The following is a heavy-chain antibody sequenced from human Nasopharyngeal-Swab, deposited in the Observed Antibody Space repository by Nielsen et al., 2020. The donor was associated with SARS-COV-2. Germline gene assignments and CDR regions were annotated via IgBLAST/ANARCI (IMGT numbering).Heavy chain of an antibody. CDR3: AMVLDAFYI. Sequence: GSLRLSCTVSGGSIISYYWSWIRQPAGKGLEWIGRIYTSGSTNYNPSLKSRVTMSVDTSKNQFSLKLSSVTAADTAVYYCAMVLDAFYIWGQGTMVTVSS. D-gene: IGHD2-8*01. CDR2: IYTSGST. V-gene: IGHV4-4*07. J-gene: IGHJ3*02. CDR1: GGSIISYY.